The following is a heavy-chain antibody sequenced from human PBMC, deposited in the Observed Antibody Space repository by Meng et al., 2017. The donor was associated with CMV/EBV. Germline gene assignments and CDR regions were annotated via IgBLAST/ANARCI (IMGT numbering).Heavy chain of an antibody. CDR1: GYTFTGYY. J-gene: IGHJ6*02. V-gene: IGHV1-2*02. CDR2: INPNSGGT. Sequence: ASVTVSCKASGYTFTGYYMHWVRQAPGQGLEWMGWINPNSGGTNYAQKFQGRVTMTRDTSISTAYMELSRLRSDDTDVYYWAREVVPAAILSFRYYGMDVWGQGTTVTVSS. CDR3: AREVVPAAILSFRYYGMDV. D-gene: IGHD2-2*01.